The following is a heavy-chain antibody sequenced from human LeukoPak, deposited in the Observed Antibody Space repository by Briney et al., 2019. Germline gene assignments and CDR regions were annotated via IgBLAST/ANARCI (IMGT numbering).Heavy chain of an antibody. Sequence: GGSLRLSCAASGFTFSSNAMNWIRQAPGKGLEWVSAISNSGSSTYYADAVQGRFTVSRDNFKNTLYLQMNSLRTEDTAIYYCARDPGTIFDVLNYHFDNWGQGTLVTVSS. J-gene: IGHJ4*02. D-gene: IGHD3-3*01. V-gene: IGHV3-23*01. CDR2: ISNSGSST. CDR1: GFTFSSNA. CDR3: ARDPGTIFDVLNYHFDN.